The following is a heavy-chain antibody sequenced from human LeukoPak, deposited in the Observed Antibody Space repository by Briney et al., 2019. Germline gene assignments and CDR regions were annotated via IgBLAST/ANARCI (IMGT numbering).Heavy chain of an antibody. CDR1: GGSISSGGYY. D-gene: IGHD3-22*01. Sequence: SSETLSLTCTVSGGSISSGGYYWSWIRQHPGKGLEWIGYIYYSGSTYYNPSLKSRVIISVDTSKNQFSLKLSSVTAADTAVYYCARSLYDSSGYSDEGDAFDIWGQGTMVTVSS. CDR3: ARSLYDSSGYSDEGDAFDI. CDR2: IYYSGST. J-gene: IGHJ3*02. V-gene: IGHV4-31*03.